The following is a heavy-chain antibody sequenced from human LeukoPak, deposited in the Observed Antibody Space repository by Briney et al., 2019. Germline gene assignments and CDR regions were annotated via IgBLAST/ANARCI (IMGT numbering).Heavy chain of an antibody. J-gene: IGHJ4*02. D-gene: IGHD3-9*01. CDR1: GFTFSNYA. Sequence: GASLRLSCAASGFTFSNYAMSWVRQATGKGLDWVSAITGSGGNTYYADSVKGRFTISRDNSKNTLYLQMNSLRAEDTAVYYCAKWGDYDVLTGYYVSDYWGQGALVTVSS. V-gene: IGHV3-23*01. CDR2: ITGSGGNT. CDR3: AKWGDYDVLTGYYVSDY.